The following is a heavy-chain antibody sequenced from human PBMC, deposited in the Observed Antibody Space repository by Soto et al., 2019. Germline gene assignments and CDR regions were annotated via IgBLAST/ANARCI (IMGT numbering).Heavy chain of an antibody. D-gene: IGHD2-15*01. J-gene: IGHJ6*03. V-gene: IGHV1-46*03. Sequence: ASVKVSCKASGYTFTSYYMHWVRQAPGQGLEWMGIINPSGGSTSYAQKFQGRVTMTRDTSTSTVYMELSSLRSEDTAVYYWAIVVVAAKYYMDVWGKGTTVTVSS. CDR1: GYTFTSYY. CDR2: INPSGGST. CDR3: AIVVVAAKYYMDV.